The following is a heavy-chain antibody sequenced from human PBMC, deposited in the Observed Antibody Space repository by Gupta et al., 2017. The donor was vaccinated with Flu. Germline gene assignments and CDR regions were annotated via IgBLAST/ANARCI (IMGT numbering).Heavy chain of an antibody. D-gene: IGHD7-27*01. J-gene: IGHJ4*02. CDR2: ISYDGSNK. V-gene: IGHV3-30*18. CDR3: AKAVLLGIRPPFDY. Sequence: QVQLVESGGGVVQPGRSLRLSCAASGFTFSSYGMHWVRQAPGKGLEWVAVISYDGSNKYYADSVKGRFTISRDNSKNTLYLQMNSLRAEDTAVYYCAKAVLLGIRPPFDYWGQGTLVTVSS. CDR1: GFTFSSYG.